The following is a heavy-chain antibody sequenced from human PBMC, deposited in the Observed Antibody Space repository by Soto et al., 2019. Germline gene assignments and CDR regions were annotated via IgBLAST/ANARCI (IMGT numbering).Heavy chain of an antibody. CDR3: AGPASATYIVLVPAATNSDYYYYGMDV. CDR2: IIPIFGTA. Sequence: QVQLVQSGAEVKKPGSSVKVSCKASGGTFSSYAISWVRQAPGQGLEWMGGIIPIFGTANYAQKFQGRVTITADESTSTAYMELSSLRSEDTAVYYCAGPASATYIVLVPAATNSDYYYYGMDVWGQGTTVTVSS. D-gene: IGHD2-2*01. J-gene: IGHJ6*02. CDR1: GGTFSSYA. V-gene: IGHV1-69*12.